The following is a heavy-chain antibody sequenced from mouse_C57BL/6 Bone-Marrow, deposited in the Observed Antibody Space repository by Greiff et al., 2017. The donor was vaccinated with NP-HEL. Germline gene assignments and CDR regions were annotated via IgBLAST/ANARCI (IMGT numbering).Heavy chain of an antibody. Sequence: EVQLQQSGPGLVKPSQSLSLTCSVTGYSITSGYYWNWIRQFPGNKLEWMGYISYDGSNNYNPSLKNRISITRDTSKNQFFLKLNSVTTEDTATDYCSRGSTVVDNWGQGTTLTVSS. D-gene: IGHD1-1*01. CDR2: ISYDGSN. CDR1: GYSITSGYY. CDR3: SRGSTVVDN. V-gene: IGHV3-6*01. J-gene: IGHJ2*01.